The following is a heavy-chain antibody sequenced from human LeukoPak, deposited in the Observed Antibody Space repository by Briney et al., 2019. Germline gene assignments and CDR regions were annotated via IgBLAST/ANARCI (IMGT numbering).Heavy chain of an antibody. CDR3: ARDSVRGAY. CDR2: INHSGST. V-gene: IGHV4-34*01. Sequence: SETLSLTCAVYGGSFSGYYWSWIRQPPGKGLEWIGEINHSGSTNYNPSLKSRVTISVDTSKNQFSLKLSSVTAADTAVYYCARDSVRGAYWGQGTLVTVSS. J-gene: IGHJ4*02. CDR1: GGSFSGYY. D-gene: IGHD3-10*01.